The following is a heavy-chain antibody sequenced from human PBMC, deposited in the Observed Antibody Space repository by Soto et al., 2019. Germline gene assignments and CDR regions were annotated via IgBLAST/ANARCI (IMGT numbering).Heavy chain of an antibody. J-gene: IGHJ6*03. Sequence: QVQLVQSGAEVKKPGSSVKVSCTASGGTFSSYTISWVRQAPGQGLEWMGRIIPILGIANYAQKFQGRVTITADKSTSTAYMELSSLRSEDTAVYYCARGYYDFWSGYPRDYYYYYMDVWGKGTTVTVSS. D-gene: IGHD3-3*01. CDR1: GGTFSSYT. CDR2: IIPILGIA. V-gene: IGHV1-69*02. CDR3: ARGYYDFWSGYPRDYYYYYMDV.